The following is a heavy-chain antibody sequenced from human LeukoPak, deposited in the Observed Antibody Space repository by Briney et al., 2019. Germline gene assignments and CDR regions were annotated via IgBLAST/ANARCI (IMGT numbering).Heavy chain of an antibody. V-gene: IGHV3-23*01. J-gene: IGHJ4*02. Sequence: PGGSLRLSCAVSGFTFSSYWMSWVRQAPGKGLEWVSAISGSGGSTYYADSVKGRFTISRDNSRDTLYLQMNSLRAEDTAVYYCAKGYYDYVWGSYYFDYWGQGTLVTVSS. CDR3: AKGYYDYVWGSYYFDY. CDR1: GFTFSSYW. D-gene: IGHD3-16*01. CDR2: ISGSGGST.